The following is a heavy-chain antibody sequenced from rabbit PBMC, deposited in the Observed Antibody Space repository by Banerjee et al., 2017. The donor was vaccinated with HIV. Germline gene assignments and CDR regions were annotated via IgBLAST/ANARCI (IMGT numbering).Heavy chain of an antibody. CDR2: IYTSSGST. Sequence: QSLEESGGDLVKPGASLTLTCTASGFDLSSYYYMCWVRQAPGKGLELIACIYTSSGSTYYASWAKGRFTISKTSSTTVTLQMTSLTAADTATYFCARGPGSSRYFNLWGQGTLVTVS. V-gene: IGHV1S40*01. CDR1: GFDLSSYYY. D-gene: IGHD8-1*01. J-gene: IGHJ4*01. CDR3: ARGPGSSRYFNL.